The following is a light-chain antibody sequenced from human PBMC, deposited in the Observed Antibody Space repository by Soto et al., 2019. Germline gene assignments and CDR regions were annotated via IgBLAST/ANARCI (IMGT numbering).Light chain of an antibody. CDR1: QGISSY. CDR3: QQLNSYLLT. V-gene: IGKV1-9*01. Sequence: IQLTQSPSSLSASVGDRVIITCQASQGISSYLAWYQQKPGKAPKLLISAASTLQSGVPSRFSGSGSGTDFTLTITSLQPEDFATYYCQQLNSYLLTFGGGTKVDIK. CDR2: AAS. J-gene: IGKJ4*01.